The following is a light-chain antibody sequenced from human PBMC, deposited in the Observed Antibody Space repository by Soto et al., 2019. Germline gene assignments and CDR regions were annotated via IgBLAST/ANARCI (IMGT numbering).Light chain of an antibody. Sequence: QSALTQPASVSGSPGQSITISCTGTSSDVGGYNYVPWYQQHPGKAPKLMIYEVSNRPSGVSNRFSGSKSGNTASLTISGLQAEDEDDYYCSSYTSSSTYVFGTGTKVTVL. V-gene: IGLV2-14*01. J-gene: IGLJ1*01. CDR2: EVS. CDR3: SSYTSSSTYV. CDR1: SSDVGGYNY.